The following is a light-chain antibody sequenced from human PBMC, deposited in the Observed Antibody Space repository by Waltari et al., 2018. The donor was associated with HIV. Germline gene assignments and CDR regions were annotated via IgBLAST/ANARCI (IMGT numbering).Light chain of an antibody. CDR3: QSYDSSLSGSRV. CDR1: SSHLGAGYD. CDR2: KNN. J-gene: IGLJ3*02. V-gene: IGLV1-40*01. Sequence: HSVLTQPPSVSGALGQRVTISCTGSSSHLGAGYDVHWYQQLPGTAPNLLIYKNNNRPSGVPDRFSGSKSGTSASLAITGLQAEDEADYHCQSYDSSLSGSRVFGGGTKLTVL.